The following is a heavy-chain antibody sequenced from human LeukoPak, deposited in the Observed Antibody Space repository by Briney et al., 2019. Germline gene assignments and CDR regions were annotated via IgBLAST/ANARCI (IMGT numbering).Heavy chain of an antibody. CDR3: ARLNRGYSYDLYYYYYYMDV. Sequence: GGYLRLSGAASGFTFSDYYMSWIRQGQGHGLEGVSYISGSGSTIYYTDSVKSRFTISRDNAKNSLYLQMNSLRAEDTAVYYCARLNRGYSYDLYYYYYYMDVWGKGTTVTVSS. D-gene: IGHD5-18*01. V-gene: IGHV3-11*01. J-gene: IGHJ6*03. CDR1: GFTFSDYY. CDR2: ISGSGSTI.